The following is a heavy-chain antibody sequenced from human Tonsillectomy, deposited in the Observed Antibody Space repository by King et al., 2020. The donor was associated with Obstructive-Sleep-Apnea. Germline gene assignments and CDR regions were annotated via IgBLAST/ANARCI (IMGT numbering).Heavy chain of an antibody. CDR2: IKQDGSEK. J-gene: IGHJ6*02. D-gene: IGHD5-24*01. CDR1: GFTFSTYW. Sequence: VQLVESGGGLVQPGGSLRLSCAASGFTFSTYWMSWVRQAPGEGLEWVANIKQDGSEKYYVDSVKGRFTISIDNAKNSLYLQMNSLRAEDTDVYYCARQGDGYEGYGMDVWGQGTTVTVSS. V-gene: IGHV3-7*03. CDR3: ARQGDGYEGYGMDV.